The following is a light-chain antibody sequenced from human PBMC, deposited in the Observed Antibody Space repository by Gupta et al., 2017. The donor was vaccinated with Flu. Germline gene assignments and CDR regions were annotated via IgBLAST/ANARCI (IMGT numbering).Light chain of an antibody. J-gene: IGLJ1*01. CDR3: SSHAGRVTWV. V-gene: IGLV2-11*01. CDR1: SNDVGSSNR. CDR2: DVT. Sequence: GQSVTISCTGTSNDVGSSNRVSWYEQRPGKAPKLILYDVTERPSGVPDRFSSSKSGNTASLTISGLQADDEADYYCSSHAGRVTWVFGTGTTVTVL.